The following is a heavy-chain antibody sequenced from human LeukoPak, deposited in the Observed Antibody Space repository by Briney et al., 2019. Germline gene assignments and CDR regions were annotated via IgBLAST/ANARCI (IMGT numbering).Heavy chain of an antibody. V-gene: IGHV1-3*01. J-gene: IGHJ3*02. CDR1: GYTFTIYA. D-gene: IGHD4/OR15-4a*01. CDR3: ASGAVHDAFDI. Sequence: ASVTVSFTASGYTFTIYAMHWVRQAPGQRLEWMGWINAGNGNTKYSQKFQGRVTITRDTSASTAYMELSSLRSEDTAVYYCASGAVHDAFDIWGQGTMVTVSS. CDR2: INAGNGNT.